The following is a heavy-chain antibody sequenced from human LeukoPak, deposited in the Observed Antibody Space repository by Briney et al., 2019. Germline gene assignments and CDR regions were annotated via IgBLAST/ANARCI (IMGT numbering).Heavy chain of an antibody. J-gene: IGHJ6*02. V-gene: IGHV1-18*01. CDR3: TRAPPLIVVVVPASFSMDV. Sequence: GASVKVSCKASGYTFTGYGITWVRQAPGQGLEWMGWISAYNGDTKYARKLQGRVTMTTDTSTSTAYMELRSLKSDDTAVYLCTRAPPLIVVVVPASFSMDVWGQGTTVTVSS. D-gene: IGHD2-15*01. CDR2: ISAYNGDT. CDR1: GYTFTGYG.